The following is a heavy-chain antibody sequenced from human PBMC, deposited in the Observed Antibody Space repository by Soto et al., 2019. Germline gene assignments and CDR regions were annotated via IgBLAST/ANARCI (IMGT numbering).Heavy chain of an antibody. D-gene: IGHD2-8*01. CDR3: AGHSYSVLMEYNY. Sequence: EVQLLESGGGLVQPGGSLRLSCAASGFTFSSYAMSWVRQAPGKGLEWVSAISGNGGSTYYADSVKGRLTISRDNSKNKLYLQMNSLRAEDTAVYYCAGHSYSVLMEYNYWGQGTLVTVSS. CDR2: ISGNGGST. CDR1: GFTFSSYA. J-gene: IGHJ4*02. V-gene: IGHV3-23*01.